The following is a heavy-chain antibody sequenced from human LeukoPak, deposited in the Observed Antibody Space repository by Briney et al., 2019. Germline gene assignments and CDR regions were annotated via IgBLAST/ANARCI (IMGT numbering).Heavy chain of an antibody. D-gene: IGHD6-6*01. CDR1: VFTFSSYW. CDR3: ARGQSTPYSSSSYYFDY. J-gene: IGHJ4*02. V-gene: IGHV3-7*01. CDR2: INQDGSEK. Sequence: PGGSLRLSCAASVFTFSSYWMSGLRQAPGKGLEGVANINQDGSEKYYVDSVKGRFTISRDNAKNSLYLQMNSLRAEDTAVYYCARGQSTPYSSSSYYFDYWGQGTLVTVSS.